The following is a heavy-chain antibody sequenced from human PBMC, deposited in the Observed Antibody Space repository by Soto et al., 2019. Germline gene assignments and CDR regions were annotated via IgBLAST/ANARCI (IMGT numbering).Heavy chain of an antibody. CDR1: GFSLSTSGVG. Sequence: QITLKESGPTLVKPTQTLTLTCTFSGFSLSTSGVGVGWIRQPPGKALEWLALIYWDDAKHYSPSLKSRLTITKDTSKNPVVLTMTNMDPGDTSTYYCAHKGGGDRILDYWGQGTLVTVSS. D-gene: IGHD3-16*01. J-gene: IGHJ4*02. CDR3: AHKGGGDRILDY. CDR2: IYWDDAK. V-gene: IGHV2-5*02.